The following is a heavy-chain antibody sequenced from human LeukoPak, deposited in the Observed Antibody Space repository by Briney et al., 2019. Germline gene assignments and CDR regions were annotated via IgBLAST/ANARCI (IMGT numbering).Heavy chain of an antibody. V-gene: IGHV4-34*01. D-gene: IGHD3-10*01. Sequence: PSETLSLTCAVYGGSFSGYYWSWIRQPPGKGLEWIGETNHSGSTNYNPSLKSRVTISVDTSKNQFSLKLSSVTAADTAVYYCARETMVRFDPWGQGTLVTVSS. CDR2: TNHSGST. CDR1: GGSFSGYY. CDR3: ARETMVRFDP. J-gene: IGHJ5*02.